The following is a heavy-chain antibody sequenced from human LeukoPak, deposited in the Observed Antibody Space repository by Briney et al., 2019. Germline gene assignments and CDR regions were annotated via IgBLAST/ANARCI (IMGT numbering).Heavy chain of an antibody. CDR1: GGSFSGYY. V-gene: IGHV4-34*01. CDR3: ARALRIIAARTYYYYGMDV. Sequence: SETLSLTCAVYGGSFSGYYWSWIRQPPGKGLEWIGEINHSGSTNYNPSLKSRVTISVGTSKNQFSLKLSSVTAADTAVYYCARALRIIAARTYYYYGMDVWGQGTTVTASS. CDR2: INHSGST. D-gene: IGHD6-6*01. J-gene: IGHJ6*02.